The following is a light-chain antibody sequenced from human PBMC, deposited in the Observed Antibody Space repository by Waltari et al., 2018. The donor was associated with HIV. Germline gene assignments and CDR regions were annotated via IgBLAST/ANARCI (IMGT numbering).Light chain of an antibody. J-gene: IGLJ2*01. CDR2: DVD. CDR3: ASFTGDNTVI. V-gene: IGLV2-14*03. Sequence: AVTPPASVSGLPGQSTTISCTGDDSYFGLYNFVSWYQQHSGKPPRLILYDVDSRASGVSDRFSGSMSGNTASLTITGLRAEDEGHYYCASFTGDNTVIFGGGTEVTVL. CDR1: DSYFGLYNF.